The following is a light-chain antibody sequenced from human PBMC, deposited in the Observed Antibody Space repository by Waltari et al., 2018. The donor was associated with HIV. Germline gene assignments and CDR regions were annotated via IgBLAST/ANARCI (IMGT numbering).Light chain of an antibody. CDR3: QQRSNWPPFT. CDR1: QSVSSY. Sequence: EIVLTQSPATLSLSPGERATLSCRASQSVSSYLAWYQQKPGQAPRRLIYDASNRATGIPARFSGSGSGTDFTLTISSLGPEDFAVYYCQQRSNWPPFTFGPGTKVDIK. V-gene: IGKV3-11*01. CDR2: DAS. J-gene: IGKJ3*01.